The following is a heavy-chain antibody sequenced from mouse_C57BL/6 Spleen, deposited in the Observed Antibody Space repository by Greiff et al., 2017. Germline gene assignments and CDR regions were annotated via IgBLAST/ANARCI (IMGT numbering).Heavy chain of an antibody. Sequence: QVQLQQSGPGLVQPSQSLSITCTVSGFSLTSYGVHWVRQSPGKGLEWLGVIWRGGSTDYNAAFMSRLSITKDNSKSQVFFKMNRLQADDTAIYYCAKKGIYYDYDYAMDYWGQGTSVTVSA. CDR2: IWRGGST. J-gene: IGHJ4*01. CDR3: AKKGIYYDYDYAMDY. D-gene: IGHD2-4*01. V-gene: IGHV2-5*01. CDR1: GFSLTSYG.